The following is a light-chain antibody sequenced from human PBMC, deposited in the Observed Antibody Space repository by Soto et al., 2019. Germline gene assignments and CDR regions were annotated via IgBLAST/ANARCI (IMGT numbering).Light chain of an antibody. CDR2: RAC. V-gene: IGKV1-5*03. CDR3: KQYNSYPGT. Sequence: DIQMTQSPSTLSASVGDSVTITCRASQSISTWLAWFQQKPGKAPKFLIYRACSLESGNRSRFIGSGSGTEFTLTISSLQTDDFATNYCKQYNSYPGTFGQGTKVEIK. J-gene: IGKJ1*01. CDR1: QSISTW.